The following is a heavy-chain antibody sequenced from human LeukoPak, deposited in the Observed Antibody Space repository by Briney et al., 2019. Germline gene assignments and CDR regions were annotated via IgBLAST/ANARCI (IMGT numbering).Heavy chain of an antibody. Sequence: SETLSLTCAIYGGSFSGYYWSWIRQPPNKGLEWIGEINHSGDTNYNPSLKSRVTISVDTSRNHFSLKVTSVTAADTAVYYCARRVHYGDYFDYWGQGTLVTVSS. D-gene: IGHD4-17*01. J-gene: IGHJ4*02. V-gene: IGHV4-34*01. CDR1: GGSFSGYY. CDR2: INHSGDT. CDR3: ARRVHYGDYFDY.